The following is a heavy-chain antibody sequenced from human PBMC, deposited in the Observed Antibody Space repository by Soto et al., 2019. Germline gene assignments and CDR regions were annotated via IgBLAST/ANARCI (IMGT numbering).Heavy chain of an antibody. J-gene: IGHJ4*02. CDR1: GYAFTGYY. Sequence: GASVKVSCKASGYAFTGYYVHWVRQAPGQGLEWMGWINAGNGNTKYSQKFQGRVTITRDTSASTAYMELSSLRSEDTAVYYCARDLGGWPDYWGQGTLVTVSS. D-gene: IGHD2-15*01. V-gene: IGHV1-3*01. CDR2: INAGNGNT. CDR3: ARDLGGWPDY.